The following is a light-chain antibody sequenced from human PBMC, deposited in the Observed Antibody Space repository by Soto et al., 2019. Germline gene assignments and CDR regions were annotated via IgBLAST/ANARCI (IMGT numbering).Light chain of an antibody. CDR1: QSISSY. J-gene: IGKJ2*01. V-gene: IGKV1-39*01. CDR3: QQSYSTPPT. CDR2: AAS. Sequence: DIQMTQPPSSLSASVGDRVTITCRASQSISSYLNWYQQKPGKAPKLLIYAASSLQSRGPSRFSGRGSGTDFTLTISSLQPEDFATDYCQQSYSTPPTFGQGTKLESK.